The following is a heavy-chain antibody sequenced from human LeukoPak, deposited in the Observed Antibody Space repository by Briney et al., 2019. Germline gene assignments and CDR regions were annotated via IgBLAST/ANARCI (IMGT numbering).Heavy chain of an antibody. V-gene: IGHV3-7*01. CDR1: GFTFSSYW. CDR3: VRDPGTTSDN. D-gene: IGHD1-1*01. Sequence: GGSLRLSCVVSGFTFSSYWMSWVRQAPGKGLEWVANIKQDGSEKYYVDSVKGRFTMSRDNAKNSLYLQMNSLRHEDTAVYYCVRDPGTTSDNWGQGTLLTVSS. J-gene: IGHJ4*02. CDR2: IKQDGSEK.